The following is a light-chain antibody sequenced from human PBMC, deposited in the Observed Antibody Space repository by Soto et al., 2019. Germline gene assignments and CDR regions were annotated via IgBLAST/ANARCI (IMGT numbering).Light chain of an antibody. Sequence: EILLTQSPGTLSLSPGDRATLSCRGSQSLGSSCLAWYQQKSGQALRLLIYDTSNRATGIPARFTGSGSGTDFTLTISRLEPEDFAVYYCQQRSSWPKKLTFGGGTKVDIK. CDR1: QSLGSSC. J-gene: IGKJ4*01. CDR2: DTS. V-gene: IGKV3D-20*02. CDR3: QQRSSWPKKLT.